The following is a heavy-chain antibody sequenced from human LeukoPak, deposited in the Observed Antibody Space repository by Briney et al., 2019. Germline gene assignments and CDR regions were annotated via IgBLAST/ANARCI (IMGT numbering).Heavy chain of an antibody. CDR3: ASFSGGSGSSSLYYFDY. V-gene: IGHV1-69*06. CDR1: GGTFSDYA. D-gene: IGHD3-10*01. J-gene: IGHJ4*02. Sequence: GSSVKVSCKASGGTFSDYAITWVRQAPGQGLEWMGRIIPIFGTANYAQKFQGRVTITADKSTSTAYMEPSSLRSEDTAVYYCASFSGGSGSSSLYYFDYWGQGTLVTVSS. CDR2: IIPIFGTA.